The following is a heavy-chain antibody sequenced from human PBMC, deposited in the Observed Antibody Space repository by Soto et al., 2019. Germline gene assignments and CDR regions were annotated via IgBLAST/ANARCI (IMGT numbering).Heavy chain of an antibody. J-gene: IGHJ5*02. D-gene: IGHD3-3*01. CDR2: VRGNDDNA. Sequence: EVQLLESGGNLVQPGGSLRLSCAASGFIFSDYAMSWVRQAPGKGLEWVSLVRGNDDNAYYADSVKGRFTISRDNSRNPLYLQMNSLRAEDTAVYFCAKDWTHFDLWGQGTLVTVSS. CDR1: GFIFSDYA. V-gene: IGHV3-23*01. CDR3: AKDWTHFDL.